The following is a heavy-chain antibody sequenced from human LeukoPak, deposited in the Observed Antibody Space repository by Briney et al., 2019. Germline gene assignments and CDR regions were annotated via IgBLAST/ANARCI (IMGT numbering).Heavy chain of an antibody. Sequence: SVKVSCKASGGTFRSYAISWVRQAPGQGLEWMGGIIPIFGTANYAQKLQGRVTITTDESTSTAYMELSSLRSEDTAVYYCASGLRYFDWLPLDYWGQGTLVTVSS. CDR1: GGTFRSYA. CDR2: IIPIFGTA. D-gene: IGHD3-9*01. CDR3: ASGLRYFDWLPLDY. V-gene: IGHV1-69*05. J-gene: IGHJ4*02.